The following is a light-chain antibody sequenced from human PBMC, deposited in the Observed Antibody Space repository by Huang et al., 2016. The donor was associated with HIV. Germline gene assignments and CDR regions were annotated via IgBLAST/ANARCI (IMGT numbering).Light chain of an antibody. Sequence: DTVMTQSPAMLSVSPGERATLSCRASQSVSSTLAWYQQRPGQAPRLLIYGASTRATGSPARFSGSGSGTEFILTISSLQSEDFALYYCQQYNNWPPGRTFGQGTKVEIK. CDR2: GAS. CDR1: QSVSST. J-gene: IGKJ1*01. V-gene: IGKV3-15*01. CDR3: QQYNNWPPGRT.